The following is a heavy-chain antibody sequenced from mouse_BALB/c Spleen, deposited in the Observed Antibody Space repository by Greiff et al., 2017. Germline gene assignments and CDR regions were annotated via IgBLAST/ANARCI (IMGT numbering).Heavy chain of an antibody. CDR1: GYTFTSYW. J-gene: IGHJ2*01. Sequence: VQLQQPGAELVRPGASVKLSCKASGYTFTSYWINWVKQRPGQGLEWIGNIYPSDSYTNYNQKFKDKATLTVDKSSSTAYMQLSSPTSEDSAVYYCTRGYGSSYYFDYWGQGTTLTVSS. D-gene: IGHD1-1*01. V-gene: IGHV1-69*02. CDR3: TRGYGSSYYFDY. CDR2: IYPSDSYT.